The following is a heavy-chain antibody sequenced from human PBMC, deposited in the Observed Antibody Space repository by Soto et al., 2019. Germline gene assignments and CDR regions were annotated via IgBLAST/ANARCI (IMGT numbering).Heavy chain of an antibody. CDR3: AKGGVGYYDSTGYYLYYYYGMDV. CDR2: ISGSGGTT. Sequence: EVQLLESGGGLVQPGGSLRLSCAASGFTFSSYSMIWVRQAPGKGLEWVSAISGSGGTTYYADSVKGRFTISRDNSKNTLYLQMNSLRAEGTAVYYCAKGGVGYYDSTGYYLYYYYGMDVWGLGTTVTVSS. CDR1: GFTFSSYS. D-gene: IGHD3-22*01. V-gene: IGHV3-23*01. J-gene: IGHJ6*02.